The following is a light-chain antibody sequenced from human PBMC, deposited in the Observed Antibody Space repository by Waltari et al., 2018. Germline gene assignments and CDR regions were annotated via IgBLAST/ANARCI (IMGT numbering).Light chain of an antibody. CDR1: SSDIGGYNY. V-gene: IGLV2-14*03. CDR2: DVS. Sequence: QSALTQPASVSGSPGQSITISCTGTSSDIGGYNYVSWYQQVPGKAPKPIIYDVSNRPSGVSSRFSGSKSGNTASLTISGLQAEDEANYYCSSYIDSSTLELFGGGTSLTVL. CDR3: SSYIDSSTLEL. J-gene: IGLJ2*01.